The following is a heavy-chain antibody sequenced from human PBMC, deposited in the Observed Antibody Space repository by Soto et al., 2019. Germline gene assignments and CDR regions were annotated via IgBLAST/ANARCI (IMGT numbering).Heavy chain of an antibody. D-gene: IGHD6-13*01. CDR3: TRDASRDSSARGWFDP. CDR2: ISSDSAYI. V-gene: IGHV3-21*01. CDR1: GFTFRSFT. J-gene: IGHJ5*02. Sequence: GLSCAASGFTFRSFTMNWVRQAPGKGLEWVSTISSDSAYIYYTDALRGRFTISRDNAKNSLHLQMNSLRAEDTAVYYCTRDASRDSSARGWFDPWGPGTLVTVSS.